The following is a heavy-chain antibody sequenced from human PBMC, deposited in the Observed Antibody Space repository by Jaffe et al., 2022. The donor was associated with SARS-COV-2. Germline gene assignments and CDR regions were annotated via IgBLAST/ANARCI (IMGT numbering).Heavy chain of an antibody. CDR2: FSGSGSST. CDR3: ASFLSGYYYYGVDV. V-gene: IGHV3-23*01. Sequence: EVQLLESGGGLVQPGGSLRLSCAASGFTFSSYAMSWVRQAPGKGLEWVSGFSGSGSSTFYADSVKGRFTISRDKSKDTLYLQMNSLRAEDTAVYYCASFLSGYYYYGVDVWGQGTTVTVSS. J-gene: IGHJ6*02. CDR1: GFTFSSYA.